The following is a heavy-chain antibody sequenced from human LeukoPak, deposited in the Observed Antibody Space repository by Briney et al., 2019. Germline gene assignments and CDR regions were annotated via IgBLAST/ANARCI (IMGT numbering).Heavy chain of an antibody. D-gene: IGHD6-19*01. CDR1: GGSFSGYY. Sequence: PSETLSLTCAVYGGSFSGYYWSWIRQPPGKGLEWIGEINHSGSTNYNPSLKSRVTISVDTSKNQFSLKLSSVTAADTAVYYCARDGYSSGLFAFDIWGQGTMVTVSS. CDR3: ARDGYSSGLFAFDI. CDR2: INHSGST. V-gene: IGHV4-34*01. J-gene: IGHJ3*02.